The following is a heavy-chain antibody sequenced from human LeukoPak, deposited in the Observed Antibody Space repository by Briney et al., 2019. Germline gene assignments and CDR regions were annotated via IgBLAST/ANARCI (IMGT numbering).Heavy chain of an antibody. CDR1: GGSISSTNW. Sequence: SETLSLTCDVSGGSISSTNWWTWIRQPPGKGLEWLGSVYDSWNNYYNPSLESRITMSVDTSKNQYSPELSSAIAADTAVYYCASYFVGNGGRGYWGQGALVTVSS. CDR2: VYDSWNN. D-gene: IGHD3-10*02. J-gene: IGHJ4*02. CDR3: ASYFVGNGGRGY. V-gene: IGHV4-30-4*01.